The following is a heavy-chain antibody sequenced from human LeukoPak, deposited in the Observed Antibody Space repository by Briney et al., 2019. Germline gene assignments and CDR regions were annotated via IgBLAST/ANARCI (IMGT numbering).Heavy chain of an antibody. V-gene: IGHV1-18*01. CDR1: GYTFTSYG. D-gene: IGHD6-13*01. Sequence: ASVKVSCKASGYTFTSYGISWGRQAPGQGLEWMGWISAYNGNTNYAQKLQGRVTMTTDTSTSTAYMELRSLRSDDTAVYYCARDHLAAAGYNWFDPWGQGTLATVSS. J-gene: IGHJ5*02. CDR2: ISAYNGNT. CDR3: ARDHLAAAGYNWFDP.